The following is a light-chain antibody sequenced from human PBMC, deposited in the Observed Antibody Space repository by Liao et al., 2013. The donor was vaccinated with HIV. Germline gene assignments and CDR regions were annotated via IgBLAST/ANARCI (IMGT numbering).Light chain of an antibody. CDR2: QDS. CDR3: QVWDSSSYHVV. Sequence: SYEVTQPPSVSVSPGQTASITCSGDKLGDKYACWYQQKPGQSPVLVIYQDSKRPSGIPERFSGSNSGNTATLTIARVEAGDEADYYCQVWDSSSYHVVFGGGTKLTVL. V-gene: IGLV3-1*01. J-gene: IGLJ2*01. CDR1: KLGDKY.